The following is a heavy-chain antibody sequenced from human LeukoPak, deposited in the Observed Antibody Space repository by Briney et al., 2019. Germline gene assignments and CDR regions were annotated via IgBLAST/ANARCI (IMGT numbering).Heavy chain of an antibody. J-gene: IGHJ4*02. V-gene: IGHV3-23*01. Sequence: GGSLRLSCAASGFTFSSYAMSWVRKAPGKGLEWVSAISGSGGSTYYADSVKGRFTISRDNSRDTLYLQMNSLRAEDTAVYYCAKGYYDYVWGSYYFDYWGQGTLVTVSS. CDR1: GFTFSSYA. D-gene: IGHD3-16*01. CDR3: AKGYYDYVWGSYYFDY. CDR2: ISGSGGST.